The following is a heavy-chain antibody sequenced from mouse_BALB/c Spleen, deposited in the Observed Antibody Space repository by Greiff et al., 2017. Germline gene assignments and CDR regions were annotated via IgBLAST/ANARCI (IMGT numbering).Heavy chain of an antibody. D-gene: IGHD2-4*01. CDR1: GYTFTSYT. CDR2: INPSSGYT. Sequence: QVQLKESAAELARPGASVKMSCKASGYTFTSYTMHWVKQRPGQGLEWIGYINPSSGYTEYNQKFKDKTTLTADKSSSTAYMQLSSLTSEDSAVYYCARRGYDYDRVYYFDYWGQGTTLTVSS. CDR3: ARRGYDYDRVYYFDY. V-gene: IGHV1-4*02. J-gene: IGHJ2*01.